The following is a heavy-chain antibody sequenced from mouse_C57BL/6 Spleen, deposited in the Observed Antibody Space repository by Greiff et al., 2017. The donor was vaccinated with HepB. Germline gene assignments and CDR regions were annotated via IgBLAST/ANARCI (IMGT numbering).Heavy chain of an antibody. D-gene: IGHD3-2*02. Sequence: EVQLQQSGAELVRPGASVKLSCTASGFNIKDDYMHWVKQRPEQGLEWIGWIDPENGDTEYASKFQGKATITADTSSNTAYLQLSSLTSEDTAVYYCTEYSSGYVDYAMDYWGQGTSVTVSS. V-gene: IGHV14-4*01. J-gene: IGHJ4*01. CDR3: TEYSSGYVDYAMDY. CDR1: GFNIKDDY. CDR2: IDPENGDT.